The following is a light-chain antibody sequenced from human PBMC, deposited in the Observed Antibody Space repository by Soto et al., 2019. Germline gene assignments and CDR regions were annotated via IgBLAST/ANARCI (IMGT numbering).Light chain of an antibody. Sequence: EIVFTQSPGTLSLSPGERATLSCRASQSVSSGYLAWYQQKPGQAPRLLIYGASSRATGIPDRFSGSGSGTDFTLTISSLQPDDFATYYCQQYNSYSRTFGQGTKVDI. CDR2: GAS. CDR3: QQYNSYSRT. J-gene: IGKJ1*01. CDR1: QSVSSGY. V-gene: IGKV3-20*01.